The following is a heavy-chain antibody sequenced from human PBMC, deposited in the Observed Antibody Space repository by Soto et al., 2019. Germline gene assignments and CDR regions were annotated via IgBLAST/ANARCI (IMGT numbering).Heavy chain of an antibody. CDR2: INHSGST. J-gene: IGHJ3*02. V-gene: IGHV4-34*01. D-gene: IGHD3-22*01. CDR3: AMCSVYYAFYI. CDR1: GGSFSGYY. Sequence: SETLSLTCAVYGGSFSGYYWSWIRQPPGKGLEWIGEINHSGSTNYNPSLKSRVTISVDTSKNQFSLKMSSVTAAYTAVYYCAMCSVYYAFYIWGQGTMVTVSS.